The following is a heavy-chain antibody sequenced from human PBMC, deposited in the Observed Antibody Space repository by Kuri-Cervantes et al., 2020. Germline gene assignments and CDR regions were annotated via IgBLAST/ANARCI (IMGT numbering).Heavy chain of an antibody. V-gene: IGHV3-48*01. CDR2: ISSSSSTI. Sequence: GGSLRLSCAAFGFTFSNSWMNWVRQAPGKGLEWVSYISSSSSTIYYADSVKGRFTISRDNAKNSLYLQMNSLRAEDTAVYYCARAMRVTMIVVGAFDIWGQGTMVTVSS. D-gene: IGHD3-22*01. CDR3: ARAMRVTMIVVGAFDI. J-gene: IGHJ3*02. CDR1: GFTFSNSW.